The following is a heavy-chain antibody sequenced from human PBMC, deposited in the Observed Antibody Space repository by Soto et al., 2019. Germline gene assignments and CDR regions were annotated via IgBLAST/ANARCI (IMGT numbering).Heavy chain of an antibody. CDR1: GYTFTSYD. Sequence: QVQLVQSGAEVKKPGASVKVSCKASGYTFTSYDINWVRQATGQGLEWMGYMNANDGDTGYAQKFQGIVTMTWDTCISAAYMELSSLGIADTAVYYCARGGARGVVIPAANDVWGQGTLVTVSS. J-gene: IGHJ4*02. CDR3: ARGGARGVVIPAANDV. D-gene: IGHD2-2*01. V-gene: IGHV1-8*01. CDR2: MNANDGDT.